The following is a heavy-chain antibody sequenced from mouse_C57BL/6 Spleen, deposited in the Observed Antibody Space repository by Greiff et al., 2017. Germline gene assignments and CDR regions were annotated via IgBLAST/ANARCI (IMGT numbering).Heavy chain of an antibody. Sequence: EVHLVESGPVLVKPGASVKMSCKASGYTFTDYYMNWVKQSHGKSLEWIGVINPYNGGTSYNQKFKGKATLTVDKSSSTAYMELNSLTSEDSAVYYCARGYGNYAMDYWGQGTSVTVSS. CDR1: GYTFTDYY. V-gene: IGHV1-19*01. CDR3: ARGYGNYAMDY. J-gene: IGHJ4*01. D-gene: IGHD2-1*01. CDR2: INPYNGGT.